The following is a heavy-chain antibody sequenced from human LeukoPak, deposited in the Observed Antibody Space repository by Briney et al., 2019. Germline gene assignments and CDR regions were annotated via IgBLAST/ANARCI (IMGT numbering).Heavy chain of an antibody. V-gene: IGHV3-21*01. CDR3: ARDKRYFDWLLSGPLDY. D-gene: IGHD3-9*01. CDR1: GFTFSSYS. J-gene: IGHJ4*02. CDR2: ISSSSSYI. Sequence: GGSLRLSCAASGFTFSSYSMNWVRQAPGKGLEWVSSISSSSSYIYYADSVKGRFTISRDNAKNSLYLQMNRLRAEDTAVSYCARDKRYFDWLLSGPLDYWGQGTLVTVSS.